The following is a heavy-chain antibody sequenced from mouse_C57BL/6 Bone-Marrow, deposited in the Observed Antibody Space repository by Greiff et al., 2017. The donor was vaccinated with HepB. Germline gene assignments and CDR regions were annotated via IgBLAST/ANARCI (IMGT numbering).Heavy chain of an antibody. CDR3: TTDDYDAWFAY. CDR1: GFNIKDDY. V-gene: IGHV14-4*01. D-gene: IGHD2-4*01. Sequence: EVKLQESGAELVRPGASVKLSCTASGFNIKDDYMHWVKQRPEQGLEWIGWIDPENGDTEYASKFQGKATITADTSSNTAYLQLSSLTSEDTAVYYCTTDDYDAWFAYWGQGTLVTVSA. J-gene: IGHJ3*01. CDR2: IDPENGDT.